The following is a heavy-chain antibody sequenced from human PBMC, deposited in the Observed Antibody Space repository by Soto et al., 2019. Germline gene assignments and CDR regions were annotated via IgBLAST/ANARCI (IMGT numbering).Heavy chain of an antibody. V-gene: IGHV4-39*01. CDR2: INHSGST. D-gene: IGHD2-15*01. Sequence: QLQLQESGPGLVRPSETLSLTCTVSGVSIFSHSYYWGWIRQAPGKGLEWIATINHSGSTYHNPSLKSLVTMSVDTSKNQFSLNLSSVTAADTAVYYCARRYAPRYSSGNNHFDLWGQGTLVTVSS. CDR1: GVSIFSHSYY. CDR3: ARRYAPRYSSGNNHFDL. J-gene: IGHJ4*02.